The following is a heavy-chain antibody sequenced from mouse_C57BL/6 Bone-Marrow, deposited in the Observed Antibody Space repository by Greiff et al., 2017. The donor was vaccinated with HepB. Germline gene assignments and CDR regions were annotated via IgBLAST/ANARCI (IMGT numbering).Heavy chain of an antibody. Sequence: LVESGGGLVQPGGSLKLSCAASGFTFSDYGMAWVRQAPRKGPEWVAFISNLAYSIYYADTVTGRFTISRENAKNTLYLEMSSLRSEDTAMYYCARQGVLYYYGSSYDWYFDVWGTGTTVTVSS. CDR2: ISNLAYSI. J-gene: IGHJ1*03. CDR3: ARQGVLYYYGSSYDWYFDV. CDR1: GFTFSDYG. V-gene: IGHV5-15*01. D-gene: IGHD1-1*01.